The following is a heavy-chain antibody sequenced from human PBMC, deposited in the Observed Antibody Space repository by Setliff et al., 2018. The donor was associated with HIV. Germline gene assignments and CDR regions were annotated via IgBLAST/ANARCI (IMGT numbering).Heavy chain of an antibody. Sequence: KPSETLSLTCTVSGGTYYWSWIRQPPGKGLEWIGNAHYSGSTNYNPSLKSRVTMSVDTSKNQFSLELSSVTATDTAVYYCATARADSSGSVGDYWGQGTLVTVSS. V-gene: IGHV4-59*08. CDR3: ATARADSSGSVGDY. CDR1: GGTYY. D-gene: IGHD3-22*01. J-gene: IGHJ4*02. CDR2: AHYSGST.